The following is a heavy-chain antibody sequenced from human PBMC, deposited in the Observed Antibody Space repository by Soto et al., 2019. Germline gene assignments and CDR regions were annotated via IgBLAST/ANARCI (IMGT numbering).Heavy chain of an antibody. J-gene: IGHJ6*02. V-gene: IGHV3-23*01. CDR1: GFTVSTNA. CDR2: VHYSGVT. D-gene: IGHD3-22*01. CDR3: ARYFYDSSGYDGMDV. Sequence: EVQLLESGGGSVQPGGSLRLSCAASGFTVSTNAMSWVRQAPGKGLEWVSHVHYSGVTHYADSVRGRFTVSRDTAKNSLSLQMNGLRDEDRAVYYCARYFYDSSGYDGMDVWGQGTTVTVSS.